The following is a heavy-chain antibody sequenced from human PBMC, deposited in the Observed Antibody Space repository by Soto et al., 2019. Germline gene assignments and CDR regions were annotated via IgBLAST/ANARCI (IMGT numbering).Heavy chain of an antibody. V-gene: IGHV5-51*01. J-gene: IGHJ4*02. CDR3: ARPGSSGWYVAPLDY. CDR1: GYDFNIYW. CDR2: IYPSDSDT. D-gene: IGHD6-19*01. Sequence: GESLKISCKTSGYDFNIYWIGWVRQMPGKGLEWMGIIYPSDSDTTYSPSFQGQVTISADKATSTAYLKWSGLTASDTATYSCARPGSSGWYVAPLDYWGQGTLVTVSS.